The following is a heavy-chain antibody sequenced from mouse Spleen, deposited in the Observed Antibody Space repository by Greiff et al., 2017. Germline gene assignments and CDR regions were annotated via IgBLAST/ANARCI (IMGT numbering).Heavy chain of an antibody. CDR1: GFTFSDYG. CDR2: ISSGSSTI. Sequence: EVKVEESGGGLVKPGGSLKLSCAASGFTFSDYGMHWVRQAPEKGLEWVAYISSGSSTIYYADTVKGRFTISRDNAKNTLFLQMTSLRSEDTAMYYCARPYGSSFYAMDYWGQGTSVTVSS. D-gene: IGHD1-1*01. J-gene: IGHJ4*01. V-gene: IGHV5-17*01. CDR3: ARPYGSSFYAMDY.